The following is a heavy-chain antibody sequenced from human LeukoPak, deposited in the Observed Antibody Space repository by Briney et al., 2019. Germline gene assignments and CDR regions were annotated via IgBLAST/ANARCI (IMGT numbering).Heavy chain of an antibody. CDR2: ISYDGSNE. V-gene: IGHV3-30*19. CDR3: ARDRGARIVAAARFDY. CDR1: GVSSTSYM. Sequence: GGSLRLSCVPSGVSSTSYMVWWVCPAPGEGLEWVAVISYDGSNEHYADSMKGRFNNSSDNSKNTPYLQMNSLRAEDTSVYCCARDRGARIVAAARFDYWGQGTLVTVSS. D-gene: IGHD2-2*01. J-gene: IGHJ4*02.